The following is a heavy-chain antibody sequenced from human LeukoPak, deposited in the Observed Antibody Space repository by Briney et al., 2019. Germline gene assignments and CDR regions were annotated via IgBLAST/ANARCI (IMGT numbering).Heavy chain of an antibody. V-gene: IGHV2-5*02. CDR1: GFSLRTSGVG. CDR3: AHSFGPRDY. D-gene: IGHD3-16*01. CDR2: IYWEDDK. Sequence: SAPTLLYPTPTLTLTSTFSGFSLRTSGVGVGWIRQPPGKVLEGLSLIYWEDDKRYSPSLKSRLTITKDTSKNQVVLTMTNMDPVDTATYYCAHSFGPRDYWGQGTLVTVSS. J-gene: IGHJ4*02.